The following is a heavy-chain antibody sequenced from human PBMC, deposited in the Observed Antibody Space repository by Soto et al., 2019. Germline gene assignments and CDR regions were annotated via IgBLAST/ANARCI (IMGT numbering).Heavy chain of an antibody. J-gene: IGHJ4*02. V-gene: IGHV1-69*01. Sequence: QVHLVQSGADVKKPGSSVKVCCKASVGTFSSYAISWVRQAPGQGLEWMGGIIHIFDTANYAQKFQGRVTSTADESTSTAYRELSSLRSEDTAVYYCARDSSYYDSSGPPGLWGQGTLVTVAS. CDR2: IIHIFDTA. D-gene: IGHD3-22*01. CDR1: VGTFSSYA. CDR3: ARDSSYYDSSGPPGL.